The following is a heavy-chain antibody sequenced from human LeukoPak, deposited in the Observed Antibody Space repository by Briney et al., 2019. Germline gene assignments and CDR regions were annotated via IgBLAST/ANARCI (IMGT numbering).Heavy chain of an antibody. CDR2: IAFDGSKE. V-gene: IGHV3-30*04. CDR1: GFTFSSYI. CDR3: AREMYWKVDY. Sequence: PGGSLRLSCAASGFTFSSYIMHWVRQAPGKGLEWVAVIAFDGSKEYYADSVKGRFTISRDNSKNTLYLQMNSLTIEDTAVYYCAREMYWKVDYWGQGTQVTVSS. D-gene: IGHD2-8*02. J-gene: IGHJ4*02.